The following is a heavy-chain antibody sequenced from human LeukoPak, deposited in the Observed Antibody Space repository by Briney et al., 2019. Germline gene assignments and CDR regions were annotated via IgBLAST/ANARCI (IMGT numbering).Heavy chain of an antibody. Sequence: GGSLRLSCAASGFTFSSYSMNWVRQAPGKGLEWVSYISGSSSTIYYADSVKGRFTISRDNAKNSLYLQMNSLRAEDTAVYYCARGVGSEVTTFPWGQGTLVTVSS. V-gene: IGHV3-48*01. J-gene: IGHJ4*02. CDR2: ISGSSSTI. D-gene: IGHD4-11*01. CDR3: ARGVGSEVTTFP. CDR1: GFTFSSYS.